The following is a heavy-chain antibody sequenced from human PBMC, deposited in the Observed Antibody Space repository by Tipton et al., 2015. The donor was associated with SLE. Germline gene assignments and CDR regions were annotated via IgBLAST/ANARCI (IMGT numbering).Heavy chain of an antibody. J-gene: IGHJ5*02. CDR1: GFTFSNYA. CDR2: ISGSGSST. D-gene: IGHD4/OR15-4a*01. Sequence: SLRPSCAASGFTFSNYAMSWVRQAPGKGLEWVSAISGSGSSTYYADSVKGRFTISRDNSKNTVYLQTNSLRVEDTAVYYCAKGGVMVVTSPWFDLWGQGTLVTVST. V-gene: IGHV3-23*01. CDR3: AKGGVMVVTSPWFDL.